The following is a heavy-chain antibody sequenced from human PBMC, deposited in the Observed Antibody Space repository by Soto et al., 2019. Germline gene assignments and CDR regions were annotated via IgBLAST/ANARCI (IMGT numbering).Heavy chain of an antibody. CDR2: IDPSGGST. CDR1: GYTFTSYY. Sequence: QVQLVQSGAEVKKPGASVKVSCKASGYTFTSYYMHWVRQAPGQGLEWMGIIDPSGGSTSYGQKFQGRGTMTRDTSTSTVYMELSSRRSEDTAVYYCARELKHYYGSGDPDYWGQGTLVTVSS. J-gene: IGHJ4*02. CDR3: ARELKHYYGSGDPDY. V-gene: IGHV1-46*03. D-gene: IGHD3-10*01.